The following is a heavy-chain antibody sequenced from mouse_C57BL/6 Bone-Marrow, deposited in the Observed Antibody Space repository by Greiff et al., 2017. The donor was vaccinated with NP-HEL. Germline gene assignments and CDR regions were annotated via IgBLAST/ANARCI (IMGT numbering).Heavy chain of an antibody. CDR2: IWRGGST. Sequence: VQLQQSGPGLVQPSQSLSITCTVSGFSLTSYGVHWVRQSPGKGLEWLGVIWRGGSTAYNAAFMSRLSITKDNSKSQVFFKMNSLQADDTAIYYCAKKGDYGSSYWYFDVWGTGTTVTVSS. V-gene: IGHV2-5*01. J-gene: IGHJ1*03. CDR3: AKKGDYGSSYWYFDV. CDR1: GFSLTSYG. D-gene: IGHD1-1*01.